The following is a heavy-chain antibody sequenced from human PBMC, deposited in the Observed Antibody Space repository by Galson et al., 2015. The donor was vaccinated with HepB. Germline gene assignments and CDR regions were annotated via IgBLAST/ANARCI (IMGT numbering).Heavy chain of an antibody. J-gene: IGHJ6*03. CDR3: ARDATIVATNNYYYYYYMDV. CDR1: GYTFTSYD. D-gene: IGHD5-12*01. V-gene: IGHV1-8*01. CDR2: MNPNSGNT. Sequence: VKVSCKASGYTFTSYDINWVRQATGQGLEWMGWMNPNSGNTGYAQKFQGRVTMTRNTSISTAYMELSSLRSEDTAVYYCARDATIVATNNYYYYYYMDVWGKGTTVTVSS.